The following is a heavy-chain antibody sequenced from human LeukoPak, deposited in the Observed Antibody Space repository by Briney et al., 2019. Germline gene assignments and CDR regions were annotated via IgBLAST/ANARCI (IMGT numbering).Heavy chain of an antibody. CDR3: GRDWDWHVQF. D-gene: IGHD1-26*01. J-gene: IGHJ4*02. V-gene: IGHV1-18*01. Sequence: GASVKVSCKTSGYTFSRYGFSWVRQAPGQGLEWIGWIDVFNGNRNYAKSVQGRITLTADTSTNTTYMELRSLTSDDTAVYFCGRDWDWHVQFWGQGTLITVSS. CDR1: GYTFSRYG. CDR2: IDVFNGNR.